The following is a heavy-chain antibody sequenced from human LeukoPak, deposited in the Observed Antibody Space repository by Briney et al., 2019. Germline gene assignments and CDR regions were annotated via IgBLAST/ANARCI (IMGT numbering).Heavy chain of an antibody. D-gene: IGHD1-26*01. CDR1: GFTVSSNY. V-gene: IGHV3-53*01. CDR2: IYSGGST. J-gene: IGHJ3*02. Sequence: AGSLRLSCAASGFTVSSNYMSWVRQAPGKGLEWVSVIYSGGSTYYADSVKGRFTISRDNSKNTLYLQMNSLRADDTAAYYCARGGSYLSAFDIWGQGTMVTVSS. CDR3: ARGGSYLSAFDI.